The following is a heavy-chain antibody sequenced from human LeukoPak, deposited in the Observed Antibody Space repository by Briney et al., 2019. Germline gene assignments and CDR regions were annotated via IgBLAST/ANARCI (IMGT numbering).Heavy chain of an antibody. CDR2: IYHSGST. V-gene: IGHV4-30-2*01. D-gene: IGHD2-8*02. CDR3: AREPGFDY. CDR1: GGSISSGGYS. Sequence: PSQTLSLTCAVSGGSISSGGYSWSWIRQPPGKGLEWIGYIYHSGSTYYNPSLKSRVTISVDRSKNQFSLKLSSVTAADTAVYYCAREPGFDYWGQGTLVTVSS. J-gene: IGHJ4*02.